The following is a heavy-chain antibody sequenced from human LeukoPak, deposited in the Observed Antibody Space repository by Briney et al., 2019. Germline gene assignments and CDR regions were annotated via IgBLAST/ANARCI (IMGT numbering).Heavy chain of an antibody. J-gene: IGHJ6*02. Sequence: GGSLRLSCAASGFTFSSYAMSWVREAPGKGLEWVSAISGSGGSTYYADSVKGRFTISRDNSKNTLYLQMNSLRAEDTAVYYCAKSQGSSGWYNYYYGMDVWGQGTTVTVSS. CDR3: AKSQGSSGWYNYYYGMDV. V-gene: IGHV3-23*01. D-gene: IGHD6-19*01. CDR1: GFTFSSYA. CDR2: ISGSGGST.